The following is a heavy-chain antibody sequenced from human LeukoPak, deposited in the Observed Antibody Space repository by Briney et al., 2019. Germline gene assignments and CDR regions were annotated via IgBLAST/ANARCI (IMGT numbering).Heavy chain of an antibody. D-gene: IGHD2-15*01. Sequence: PGRSLRLSCAASGFTLSDYYMSWIRQPPGMGLDWLSYITGSGSTIYYADSVKGRFTISRDNAKNSLYLQMNSLRVEDTAVYYCARHYHHGSGHGGYWGQGTLVTVSS. CDR2: ITGSGSTI. CDR1: GFTLSDYY. CDR3: ARHYHHGSGHGGY. J-gene: IGHJ4*02. V-gene: IGHV3-11*01.